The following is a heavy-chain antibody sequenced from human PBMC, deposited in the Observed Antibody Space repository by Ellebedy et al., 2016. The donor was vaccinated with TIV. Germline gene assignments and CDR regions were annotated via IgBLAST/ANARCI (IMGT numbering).Heavy chain of an antibody. CDR2: IYQDGSFH. V-gene: IGHV3-7*01. CDR1: GFSFRSYW. J-gene: IGHJ5*02. CDR3: ARRGSYGDYAVQVNSWFDT. D-gene: IGHD4-17*01. Sequence: GESLKISCAASGFSFRSYWMSWVRQAPGKGLEWVANIYQDGSFHYYLDSAKGRFTISRDNANKSLFLQMNSLRVEDTAVYYCARRGSYGDYAVQVNSWFDTWGQGTLVSVSS.